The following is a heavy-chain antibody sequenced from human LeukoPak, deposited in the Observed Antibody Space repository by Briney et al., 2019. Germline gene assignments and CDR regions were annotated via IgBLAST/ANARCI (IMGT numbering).Heavy chain of an antibody. CDR3: ARKDPVGAFDI. J-gene: IGHJ3*02. CDR1: GGSISSYY. CDR2: IYYSGSI. V-gene: IGHV4-59*04. Sequence: PSETLSLTCTVSGGSISSYYWSWIRQPPGKGLEWIGYIYYSGSIYYNPSLKSRVTMSVDTSKNQFSLKLSSVTAVDTAVYYCARKDPVGAFDIWGQGTMVTVSS.